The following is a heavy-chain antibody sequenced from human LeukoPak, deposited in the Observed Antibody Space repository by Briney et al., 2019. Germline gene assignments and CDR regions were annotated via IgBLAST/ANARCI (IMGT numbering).Heavy chain of an antibody. CDR3: AKVPYESGAYYYFDY. CDR2: ISAGGGTT. CDR1: GFTFSSYA. V-gene: IGHV3-23*01. Sequence: GGSLRLSCAASGFTFSSYAMSWVRQAPGKGLEWVSDISAGGGTTYYADSVKGRFTISRDNSKNTLHLQMNSLRAEGTAVYYCAKVPYESGAYYYFDYWGQGTLVTVSS. D-gene: IGHD3-22*01. J-gene: IGHJ4*02.